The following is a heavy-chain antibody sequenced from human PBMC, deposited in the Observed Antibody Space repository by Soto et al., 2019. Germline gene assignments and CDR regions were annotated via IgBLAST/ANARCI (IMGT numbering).Heavy chain of an antibody. CDR2: IHYSGST. D-gene: IGHD5-12*01. Sequence: SETLSLTCTVSGGSTSPHYWNWIRQPPGKGLEWIGYIHYSGSTNYSPSLKSRVAISVDTSKNQFSLKLSSVTAADTAVYYCARDTVRGYSGYDYGSAPGVDAFDIWGQGTMVTVSS. CDR1: GGSTSPHY. V-gene: IGHV4-59*11. J-gene: IGHJ3*02. CDR3: ARDTVRGYSGYDYGSAPGVDAFDI.